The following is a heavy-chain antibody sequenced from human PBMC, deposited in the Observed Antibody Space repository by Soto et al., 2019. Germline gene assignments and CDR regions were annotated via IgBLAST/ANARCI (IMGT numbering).Heavy chain of an antibody. Sequence: SETLSLTCTVSGGSISSYYWSWIRQPPGKGLERIGYIYYSGNTNYNPSLKSRVTISVDTSKNQFSLKLSSVTAADTAVYYCGRGEVDRYNWNYGIDYWGQGTLVTVSS. V-gene: IGHV4-59*01. D-gene: IGHD1-7*01. J-gene: IGHJ4*02. CDR2: IYYSGNT. CDR1: GGSISSYY. CDR3: GRGEVDRYNWNYGIDY.